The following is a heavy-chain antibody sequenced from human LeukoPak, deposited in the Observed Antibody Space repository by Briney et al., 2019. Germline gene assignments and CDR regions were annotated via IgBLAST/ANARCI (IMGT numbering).Heavy chain of an antibody. J-gene: IGHJ4*02. CDR2: VYSGGDS. CDR1: GFIVSDNY. CDR3: ARLGMIQAYSTEDY. V-gene: IGHV3-53*01. D-gene: IGHD6-13*01. Sequence: GGSLRLSCAASGFIVSDNYMSWVRQAPGKGLEWVSVVYSGGDSYYADSVKSRFTISRDNSKNTLYLQMNSLRAEDTAVYYCARLGMIQAYSTEDYWGQGTLVTVSS.